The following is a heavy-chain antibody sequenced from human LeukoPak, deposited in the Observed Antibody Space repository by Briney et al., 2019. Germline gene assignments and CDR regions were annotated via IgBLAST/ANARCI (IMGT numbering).Heavy chain of an antibody. J-gene: IGHJ5*01. D-gene: IGHD3-3*02. CDR3: AKATSPVISRNLFDR. CDR1: GFTFRFYA. Sequence: QPGGSLRLSCAASGFTFRFYAMSWVRQAPGKGLEWVSSIPGSGGSTHYADSVKGRFTISRDNSKNTLYVQMNSLRAEDTAVYYWAKATSPVISRNLFDRWGQGTLVTVSS. V-gene: IGHV3-23*01. CDR2: IPGSGGST.